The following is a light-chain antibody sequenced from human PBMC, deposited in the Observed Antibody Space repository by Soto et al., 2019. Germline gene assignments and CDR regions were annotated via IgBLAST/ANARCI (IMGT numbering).Light chain of an antibody. Sequence: EVVLTQSPGTLSLSPGERATLSCSASQSIINNYLAWYQKRPGQAPRLLIYGSYDRATGIPGRFSGSGYGTDFTLTISRLEPEDCAVYYCHQYGSSPPYTFGQGTNVEI. CDR3: HQYGSSPPYT. V-gene: IGKV3-20*01. J-gene: IGKJ2*01. CDR2: GSY. CDR1: QSIINNY.